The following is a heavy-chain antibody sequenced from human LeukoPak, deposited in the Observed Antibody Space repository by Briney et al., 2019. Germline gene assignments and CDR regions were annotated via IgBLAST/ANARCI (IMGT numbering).Heavy chain of an antibody. J-gene: IGHJ6*03. CDR1: GGSISSYY. Sequence: SETLSLTCTGSGGSISSYYWSWIRQPPGKGLEWIGYIYYSGSTNYNPSLKSRVTISVDTSKNQFSLKLSSVTAANTAVYYFATNGYYCMDVWGKGTTVTASS. CDR2: IYYSGST. V-gene: IGHV4-59*01. CDR3: ATNGYYCMDV. D-gene: IGHD2-8*01.